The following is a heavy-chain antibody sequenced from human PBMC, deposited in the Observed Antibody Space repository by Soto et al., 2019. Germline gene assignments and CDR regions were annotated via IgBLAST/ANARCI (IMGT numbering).Heavy chain of an antibody. CDR2: ISSSSSYI. Sequence: GGSLRLSCAASGFTFSSYSMNWVRQAPGKGLEWVSSISSSSSYIYYADSVKGRFTISRDNAKNSLYLQMNSLRAEDTAVYYWARDSRSIPIDSSGSHYYYYGMDVWGQGTTVTVSS. CDR1: GFTFSSYS. D-gene: IGHD3-22*01. V-gene: IGHV3-21*01. CDR3: ARDSRSIPIDSSGSHYYYYGMDV. J-gene: IGHJ6*02.